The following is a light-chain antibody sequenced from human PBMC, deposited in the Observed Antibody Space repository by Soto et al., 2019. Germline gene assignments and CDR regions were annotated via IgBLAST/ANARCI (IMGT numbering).Light chain of an antibody. Sequence: EIVLTQSPATLSLSPGERATLSCRASQSVSSYLAWYQQKPGQAPRLLIYDASNRATGIPARFSGSGSGTDFTLTISSLEPEDSAVYYCQQRSNWLSLTFGGGTKVEIK. CDR2: DAS. CDR3: QQRSNWLSLT. CDR1: QSVSSY. V-gene: IGKV3-11*01. J-gene: IGKJ4*01.